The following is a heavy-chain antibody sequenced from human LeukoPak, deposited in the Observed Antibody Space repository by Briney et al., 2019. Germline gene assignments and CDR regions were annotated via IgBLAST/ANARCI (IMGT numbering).Heavy chain of an antibody. CDR3: AILLWFGESLPDY. J-gene: IGHJ4*02. CDR1: GGTFSSYA. CDR2: IIPIFGTA. V-gene: IGHV1-69*05. Sequence: ASVKVSCKAPGGTFSSYAISWVRQAPGQGLEWMGGIIPIFGTANYAQKFQGRVTITTDESTSTAYMELSSLRSEDTAVYYCAILLWFGESLPDYWGQGTLVTVSS. D-gene: IGHD3-10*01.